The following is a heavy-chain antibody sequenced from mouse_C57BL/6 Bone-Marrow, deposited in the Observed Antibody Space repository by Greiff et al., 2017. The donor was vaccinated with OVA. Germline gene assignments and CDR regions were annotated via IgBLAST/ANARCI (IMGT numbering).Heavy chain of an antibody. D-gene: IGHD2-1*01. CDR3: AFYPNYAMDY. J-gene: IGHJ4*01. Sequence: DVQLQESGPGLVKPSQSLSLTCSVTGYSITSGYYCNWIRQFPGNKLECMGYIPYDGSTNYHPSLKNRISITRDTSTNQFFLKLNSVTTDDTATYYCAFYPNYAMDYWGQGTSVTVSS. V-gene: IGHV3-6*01. CDR2: IPYDGST. CDR1: GYSITSGYY.